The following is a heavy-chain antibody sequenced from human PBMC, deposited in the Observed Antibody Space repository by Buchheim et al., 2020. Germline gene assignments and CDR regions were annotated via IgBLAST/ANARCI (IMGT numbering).Heavy chain of an antibody. J-gene: IGHJ6*02. CDR3: AKGGYCSGGSCPLYYYYGMDV. CDR1: GFTFSSYG. Sequence: QVQLVESGGGVVQPGRSLRLSCAASGFTFSSYGMHWVRQAPGKGLEWVAFIRYDGSNNYYADSVKGRFTISRDNSKNTLYLQMNSLRAEDTAVYYCAKGGYCSGGSCPLYYYYGMDVWGQGTT. CDR2: IRYDGSNN. V-gene: IGHV3-30*02. D-gene: IGHD2-15*01.